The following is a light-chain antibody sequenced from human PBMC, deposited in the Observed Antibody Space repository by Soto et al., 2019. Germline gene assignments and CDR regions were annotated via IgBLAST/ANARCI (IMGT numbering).Light chain of an antibody. J-gene: IGLJ2*01. V-gene: IGLV2-14*01. Sequence: QSALTQPASVSGSPGQSITISCTGTSSDIGGYNYVSWYQHHPGKAPKLMIYEVSNRTSGVSNRFSGSKSGNTASLTISGLQAEDEADYHCSSYTSRTTFVIFGGGTKLTVL. CDR2: EVS. CDR3: SSYTSRTTFVI. CDR1: SSDIGGYNY.